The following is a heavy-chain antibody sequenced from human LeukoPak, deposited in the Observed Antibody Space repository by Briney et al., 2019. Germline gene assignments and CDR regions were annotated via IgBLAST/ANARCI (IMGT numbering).Heavy chain of an antibody. D-gene: IGHD3-22*01. CDR2: IYYSGST. J-gene: IGHJ3*02. V-gene: IGHV4-39*07. Sequence: SETLSLTCTVSGGSISSSSYYWGWIRQPPGKGLEWIGSIYYSGSTYYNPSLKSRVTISVDTSKNQFSLKLSSVTAADTAVYYCARDAYYYDSSGYFPDAAFDIWGQGTMVTVSS. CDR1: GGSISSSSYY. CDR3: ARDAYYYDSSGYFPDAAFDI.